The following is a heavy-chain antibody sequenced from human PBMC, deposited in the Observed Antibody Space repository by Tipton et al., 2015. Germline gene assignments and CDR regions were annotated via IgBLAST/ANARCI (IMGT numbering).Heavy chain of an antibody. D-gene: IGHD2-2*01. CDR2: IYYSGNT. CDR1: GGSISSYY. V-gene: IGHV4-59*01. J-gene: IGHJ6*02. CDR3: ARSRTNIVVVPADYGMDV. Sequence: TLSLTCTVSGGSISSYYWSWIRQSPGKGLEWIGYIYYSGNTNYKPSLESRVTISVDTSKNQLSLKLSSVTAADTAVYYCARSRTNIVVVPADYGMDVWGQGTTVTVSS.